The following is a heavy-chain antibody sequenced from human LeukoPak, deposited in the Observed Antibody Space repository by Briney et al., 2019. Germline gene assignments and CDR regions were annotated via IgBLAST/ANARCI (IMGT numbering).Heavy chain of an antibody. CDR3: TTDLGDFWSGYYTADY. CDR1: GFTFGDYA. V-gene: IGHV3-15*01. CDR2: IKSKTDGGTT. Sequence: GGSLRLSCTASGFTFGDYAMSWVRQAPGKGLEWVGRIKSKTDGGTTDYAAPVKGRFTISRDDSKNTLYLQMNSLKTEDTAVYYCTTDLGDFWSGYYTADYWGQGTLVTVSS. D-gene: IGHD3-3*01. J-gene: IGHJ4*02.